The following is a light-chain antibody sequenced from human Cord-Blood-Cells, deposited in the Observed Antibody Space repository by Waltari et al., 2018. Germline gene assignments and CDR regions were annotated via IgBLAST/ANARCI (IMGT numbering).Light chain of an antibody. Sequence: DIQMTQSPSSLSASVGDRVTITCRASQSSRSYLNWYQQKPVKAPKLLIYAASSLQSGVPSMFSCSLSGTDFTRTISSLQPDDFATYYCQQSDRTPFTFGPGTKVDIK. CDR1: QSSRSY. V-gene: IGKV1-39*01. J-gene: IGKJ3*01. CDR2: AAS. CDR3: QQSDRTPFT.